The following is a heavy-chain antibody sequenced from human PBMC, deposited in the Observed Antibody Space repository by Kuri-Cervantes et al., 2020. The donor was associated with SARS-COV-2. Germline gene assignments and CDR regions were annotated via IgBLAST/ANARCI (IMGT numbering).Heavy chain of an antibody. CDR3: VRDGDHWNFDY. J-gene: IGHJ4*02. Sequence: GGSLRLSCAAPGFTFSGHWIHWVRQAPGKGPVWVSRINPDGSYTNNADSVKGRFTLSRDNAKNMLFLQMNSLRAEDTAVYYCVRDGDHWNFDYWGQGNLVNVSS. CDR1: GFTFSGHW. CDR2: INPDGSYT. D-gene: IGHD1-1*01. V-gene: IGHV3-74*01.